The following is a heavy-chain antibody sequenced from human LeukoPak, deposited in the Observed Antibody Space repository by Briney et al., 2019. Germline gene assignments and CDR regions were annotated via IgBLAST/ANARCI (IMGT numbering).Heavy chain of an antibody. Sequence: EPGGSLRLSCAASGFTVSSNYMSWVRQAPGKGLEWVSVIYSGGSTYYADSVKGRFTISRDNSKNTLYLQMNSLRAEDTAVYYCARELGIVVGGLWLGYYFDYWGQGTLVTVSS. CDR2: IYSGGST. D-gene: IGHD6-19*01. CDR1: GFTVSSNY. CDR3: ARELGIVVGGLWLGYYFDY. V-gene: IGHV3-53*01. J-gene: IGHJ4*02.